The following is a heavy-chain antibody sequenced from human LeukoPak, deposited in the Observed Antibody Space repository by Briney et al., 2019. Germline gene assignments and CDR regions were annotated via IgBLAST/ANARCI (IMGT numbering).Heavy chain of an antibody. D-gene: IGHD6-13*01. CDR2: IYYSGST. Sequence: ETLSLTCTVSGGSISSYYWSWIRQPPGKGLEWIGYIYYSGSTNYNPSLKSRVTISVDASKNQFSLKLGSVTAADTAVYYCARVGYSSSWYEGYYYYGMDVWGQGTTVTVSS. V-gene: IGHV4-59*01. CDR3: ARVGYSSSWYEGYYYYGMDV. CDR1: GGSISSYY. J-gene: IGHJ6*02.